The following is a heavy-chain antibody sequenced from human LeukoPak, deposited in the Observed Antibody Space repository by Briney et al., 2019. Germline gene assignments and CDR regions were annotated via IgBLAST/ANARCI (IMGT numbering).Heavy chain of an antibody. CDR3: ARGLRGYDSSGYYYLD. CDR1: GFTFSSYS. J-gene: IGHJ4*02. CDR2: IYHSGST. D-gene: IGHD3-22*01. Sequence: GSLRLSCAASGFTFSSYSMNWIRQPPGKGLEWIGSIYHSGSTYYNPSLKSRVTISVDTSKNQFSLKLSSVTAADTAVYYCARGLRGYDSSGYYYLDWGQGTLVTVSS. V-gene: IGHV4-38-2*01.